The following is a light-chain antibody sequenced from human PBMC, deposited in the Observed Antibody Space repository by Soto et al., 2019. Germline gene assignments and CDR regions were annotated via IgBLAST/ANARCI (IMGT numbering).Light chain of an antibody. CDR3: ETWDSNTRV. J-gene: IGLJ1*01. CDR2: LEGSGNY. CDR1: SGHSSYI. V-gene: IGLV4-60*02. Sequence: QLVLTQSSSASASLGSSVKLTCTLSSGHSSYIVARHQHQPGKAPRYLMKLEGSGNYNKGTGIPDRFSGSSSGADRYLTISNLQFEDEADYYCETWDSNTRVFGTGTKLTVL.